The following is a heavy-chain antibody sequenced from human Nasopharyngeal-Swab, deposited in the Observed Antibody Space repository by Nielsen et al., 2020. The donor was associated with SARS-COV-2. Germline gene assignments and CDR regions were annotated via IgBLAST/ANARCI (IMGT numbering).Heavy chain of an antibody. CDR1: GFTFSSYS. CDR3: ARGTTSSSALGY. CDR2: ISSSSSYI. J-gene: IGHJ4*02. Sequence: GESLKISCAASGFTFSSYSMNWVRQAPGKGLEWVSSISSSSSYIYYADSVKGRFTISRDNAKNSLYLQMNSLRAEDTAVYYCARGTTSSSALGYWGRGTLVTVSS. V-gene: IGHV3-21*01. D-gene: IGHD6-6*01.